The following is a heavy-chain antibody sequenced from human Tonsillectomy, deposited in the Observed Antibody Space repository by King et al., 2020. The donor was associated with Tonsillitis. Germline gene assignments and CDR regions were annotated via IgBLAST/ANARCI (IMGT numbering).Heavy chain of an antibody. V-gene: IGHV5-51*01. D-gene: IGHD2-21*01. J-gene: IGHJ4*02. Sequence: VQLVQSGAEVKKPGESQKISCKGSGYSFSTYWIGWVRQMPGKGLEWMGIIYPSDSDTRYSPSFQGQVTISADKSISTSYLQGSSLKASDTAMYYCARLEGDTYSGVDYWGQGTLVTVSS. CDR3: ARLEGDTYSGVDY. CDR2: IYPSDSDT. CDR1: GYSFSTYW.